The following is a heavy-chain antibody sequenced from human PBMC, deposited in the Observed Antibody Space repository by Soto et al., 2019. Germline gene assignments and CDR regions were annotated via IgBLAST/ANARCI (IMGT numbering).Heavy chain of an antibody. CDR1: GYDFPYEW. D-gene: IGHD3-22*01. V-gene: IGHV5-51*01. J-gene: IGHJ5*02. CDR2: IYPSDSET. CDR3: ARRAHYDGRDYLFQA. Sequence: GESLKISCKGSGYDFPYEWVGWESQMHGKVLEWMGIIYPSDSETRYSPSFPGQVTISADKSTNTAYLQWTSRPAADTAMYFWARRAHYDGRDYLFQAWGQGTLVTVSS.